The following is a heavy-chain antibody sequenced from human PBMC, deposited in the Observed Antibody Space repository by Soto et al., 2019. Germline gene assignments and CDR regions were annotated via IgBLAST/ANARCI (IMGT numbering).Heavy chain of an antibody. CDR2: MNPNSGNT. CDR1: GYTFTSYD. D-gene: IGHD3-16*02. Sequence: GASVKVSCKASGYTFTSYDINWVRQATGQGLEWMGWMNPNSGNTGYAQKFQGRVTMTRNTSISTAYMELSSLRSEDTAVYYCAGKRQYYDYIWGSYRYWNPDAFDIWGQGTMVTVSS. CDR3: AGKRQYYDYIWGSYRYWNPDAFDI. J-gene: IGHJ3*02. V-gene: IGHV1-8*01.